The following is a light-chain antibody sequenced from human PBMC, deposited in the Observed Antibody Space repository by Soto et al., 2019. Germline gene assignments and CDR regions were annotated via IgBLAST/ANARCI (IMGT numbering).Light chain of an antibody. Sequence: EVVMTQSPATLSVSPGERATLSCRASQSVNSNLASYQQKPGQAPRLLIHGASNRATGIPARFSGSGFGTEFILTISSLQSEEFAVYYCQQYNTWLWTFGQGTKVEI. J-gene: IGKJ1*01. CDR2: GAS. V-gene: IGKV3-15*01. CDR1: QSVNSN. CDR3: QQYNTWLWT.